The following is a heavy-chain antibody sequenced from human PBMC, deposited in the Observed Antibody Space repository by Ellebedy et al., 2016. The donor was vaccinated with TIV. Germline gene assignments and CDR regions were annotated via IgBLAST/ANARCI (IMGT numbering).Heavy chain of an antibody. J-gene: IGHJ4*02. CDR2: IDFSGRTI. CDR1: GFTFSDYY. D-gene: IGHD6-13*01. V-gene: IGHV3-11*01. CDR3: VRIGYITSWYREAY. Sequence: PGGSLRLSCAASGFTFSDYYMSWIRKAPGKGLEWLSNIDFSGRTIYAADSVKGRFTTSRDNARNSLYLQINALRAEDTAVYYWVRIGYITSWYREAYWGQGTLVTVSS.